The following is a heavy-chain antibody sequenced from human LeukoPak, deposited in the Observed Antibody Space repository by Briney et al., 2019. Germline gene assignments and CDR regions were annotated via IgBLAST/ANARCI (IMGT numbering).Heavy chain of an antibody. V-gene: IGHV1-24*01. CDR1: GSTFTEFS. CDR3: ATGPTMPEPNTPPGLLDF. CDR2: VDPESGAA. Sequence: ASDTVSCKVSGSTFTEFSKHWVRQAPGKGLEWMGGVDPESGAAMYAQKLQGRVTMTEDTSTDTAYMELNSLPSDDTAVYYCATGPTMPEPNTPPGLLDFWGQGTLVTVSS. J-gene: IGHJ4*02. D-gene: IGHD2-2*01.